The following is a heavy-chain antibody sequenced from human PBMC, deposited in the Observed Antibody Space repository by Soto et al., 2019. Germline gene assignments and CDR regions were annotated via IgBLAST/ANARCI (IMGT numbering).Heavy chain of an antibody. V-gene: IGHV3-74*01. CDR1: GFTFSSYW. J-gene: IGHJ4*02. CDR3: ATMGTPATGLYYFDY. D-gene: IGHD1-7*01. Sequence: SLRLSCSASGFTFSSYWMHWVRQAPGKGLVWVSRINSDGSSTSYADSVKGRFTISRDNAKNTLYLQMNSLRAADTAVYYCATMGTPATGLYYFDYWGQGTLVTVSS. CDR2: INSDGSST.